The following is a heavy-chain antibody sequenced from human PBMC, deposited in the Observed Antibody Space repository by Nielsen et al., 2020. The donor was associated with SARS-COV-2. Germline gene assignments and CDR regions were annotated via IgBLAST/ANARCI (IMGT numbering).Heavy chain of an antibody. J-gene: IGHJ4*02. CDR2: IDWDDDQ. D-gene: IGHD3-9*01. CDR3: ARSPTDDYDILTGYYYYFDY. CDR1: GFSLSTSGMC. V-gene: IGHV2-70*11. Sequence: SGPTLVKPTQTLTLTCTFSGFSLSTSGMCVSWIRQPPGKALEWLARIDWDDDQYYSTSLKTRLTISKATSKNQVVLTMTNMDPVDTATYYCARSPTDDYDILTGYYYYFDYWGQGTLVTVSS.